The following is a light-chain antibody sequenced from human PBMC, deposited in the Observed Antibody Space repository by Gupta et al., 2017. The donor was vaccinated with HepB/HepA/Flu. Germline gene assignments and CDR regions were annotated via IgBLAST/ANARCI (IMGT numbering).Light chain of an antibody. CDR1: SSDVGNYNS. J-gene: IGLJ3*02. CDR2: DVT. V-gene: IGLV2-11*01. Sequence: QSALTQPRSVSESPGQSVTISCTGTSSDVGNYNSVSLYQQHPGKAPKLMIYDVTKRPSGVPDRFSGSKSGNTASLTISGLQAEDEADYYCCSNAGSYTLVFGGGTKLTVL. CDR3: CSNAGSYTLV.